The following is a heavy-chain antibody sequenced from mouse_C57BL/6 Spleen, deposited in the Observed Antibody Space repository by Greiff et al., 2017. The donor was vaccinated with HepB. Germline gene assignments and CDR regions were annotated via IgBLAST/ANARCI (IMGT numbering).Heavy chain of an antibody. CDR3: ARRVYDGYYWFAY. CDR2: IYPGSGST. V-gene: IGHV1-55*01. CDR1: GYTFTSYW. Sequence: QVQLQQPGAELVKPGASVKMSCKASGYTFTSYWITWVKQRPGQGLEWIGDIYPGSGSTNYNEKFKSKATLTVDTSSSTAYMQLSSLTSEYSAVYYCARRVYDGYYWFAYWGQGTLVTVSA. J-gene: IGHJ3*01. D-gene: IGHD2-3*01.